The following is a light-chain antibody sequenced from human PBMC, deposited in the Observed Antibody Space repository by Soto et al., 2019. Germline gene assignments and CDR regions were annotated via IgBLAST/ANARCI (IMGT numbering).Light chain of an antibody. J-gene: IGLJ2*01. CDR2: EVS. Sequence: QSALTQPASVSGSPGQSITISCTGTSSDVGSYNLVSWYQQHPVKAPKLMIYEVSKRPSGVSNRFSDSKSGNTASLTISGLQAEDEADYYCCSYAGSSTYVVFGGGTKLTVL. CDR3: CSYAGSSTYVV. CDR1: SSDVGSYNL. V-gene: IGLV2-23*02.